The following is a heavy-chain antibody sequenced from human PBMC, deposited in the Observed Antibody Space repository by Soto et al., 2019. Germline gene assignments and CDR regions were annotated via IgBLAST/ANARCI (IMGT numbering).Heavy chain of an antibody. D-gene: IGHD3-10*01. CDR1: GGSFSGYY. CDR2: INRSVST. V-gene: IGHV4-34*01. CDR3: ASVRITMVRGVIRNYYYYGREG. J-gene: IGHJ6*04. Sequence: SETRSLTCAVYGGSFSGYYRSWIRQPPGKGLEWIGEINRSVSTNYSPSLKSRVTISVDTYKNQFSLKLRSMTAEDTAVYYCASVRITMVRGVIRNYYYYGREGLGKENTVSISA.